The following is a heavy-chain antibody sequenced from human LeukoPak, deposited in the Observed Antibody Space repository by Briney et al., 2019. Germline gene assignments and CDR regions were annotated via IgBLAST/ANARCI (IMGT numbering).Heavy chain of an antibody. CDR3: AFGMVRGVPHAFDM. J-gene: IGHJ3*02. Sequence: QPGRSLRLSCAASGFTFSSYAMHWVRRAPGKGLEWVAVISYDGSNKYYADSVRGRFTISRDNSKNTLYLQMNSLRAEDTAVYYCAFGMVRGVPHAFDMWGQGTMVTVSS. D-gene: IGHD3-10*01. CDR1: GFTFSSYA. CDR2: ISYDGSNK. V-gene: IGHV3-30*04.